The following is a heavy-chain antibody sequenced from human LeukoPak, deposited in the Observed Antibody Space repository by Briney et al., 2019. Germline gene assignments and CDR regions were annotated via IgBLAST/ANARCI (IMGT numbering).Heavy chain of an antibody. CDR1: EYSFSTYW. V-gene: IGHV5-51*01. J-gene: IGHJ4*02. D-gene: IGHD3-10*01. CDR2: IYPADSDT. Sequence: GESLKISCKGSEYSFSTYWIGWVRQMPGKGQGWMGIIYPADSDTRYSPSFQGQFTISVDKSISTAYLQWRSLKASDSAMYYCARHVYYGSGSYGDYWGQGTLVTVSS. CDR3: ARHVYYGSGSYGDY.